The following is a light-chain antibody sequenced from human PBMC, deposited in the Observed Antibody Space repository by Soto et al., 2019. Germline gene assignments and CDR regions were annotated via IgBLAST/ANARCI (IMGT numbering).Light chain of an antibody. J-gene: IGLJ3*02. Sequence: QSALTQPASVSGSPGQSITISCTGTSSDVGGYNYVSWYQQHPGKAPKLMIYEVSNRPSGVSNRFSGSKSGNTASLTISGRQVEDEAGYYCSSYTSSSTRVFGGGTKLTVL. V-gene: IGLV2-14*01. CDR1: SSDVGGYNY. CDR2: EVS. CDR3: SSYTSSSTRV.